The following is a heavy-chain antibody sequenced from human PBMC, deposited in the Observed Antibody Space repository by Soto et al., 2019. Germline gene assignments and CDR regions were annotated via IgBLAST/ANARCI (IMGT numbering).Heavy chain of an antibody. Sequence: EVQLKESGGGLVQPGGSLRLSCVGSGFTFSYFSMNWVRQAPGKGLEWVSYIRNSPSDISYADYVKGRFTISRDNAKNSVYLQLNSPRAEDTAVYYYARDSASAFDSWGQGTLVSVSS. CDR2: IRNSPSDI. CDR3: ARDSASAFDS. V-gene: IGHV3-48*01. J-gene: IGHJ4*02. CDR1: GFTFSYFS.